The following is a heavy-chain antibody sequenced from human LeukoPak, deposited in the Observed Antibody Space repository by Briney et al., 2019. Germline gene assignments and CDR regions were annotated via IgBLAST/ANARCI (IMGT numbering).Heavy chain of an antibody. CDR2: IYYSGST. Sequence: SETLSLTCTVSGGSISSYYWSWIRQPPGKGLEWIGYIYYSGSTNYNPSLKSRVTISVDTSKNQFSLKLSSVTAADTAVYYCARSDSHYGGSSNWFDPWGQGTLVTVSS. CDR3: ARSDSHYGGSSNWFDP. V-gene: IGHV4-59*08. D-gene: IGHD2-15*01. J-gene: IGHJ5*02. CDR1: GGSISSYY.